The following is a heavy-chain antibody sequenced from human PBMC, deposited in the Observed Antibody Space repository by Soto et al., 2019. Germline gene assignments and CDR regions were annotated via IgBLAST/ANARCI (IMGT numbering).Heavy chain of an antibody. CDR2: IYYSGNT. Sequence: SETLSLTCIFSGGSISSPDYYWNWIRQPPGKGLEWIGYIYYSGNTYYNPSLKSRVTISIDTCKNQFSLKLSSVTAADRAVYYCAGAEYSSRAINWFDAWGQGTLGTVAS. CDR1: GGSISSPDYY. J-gene: IGHJ5*02. CDR3: AGAEYSSRAINWFDA. D-gene: IGHD6-13*01. V-gene: IGHV4-30-4*01.